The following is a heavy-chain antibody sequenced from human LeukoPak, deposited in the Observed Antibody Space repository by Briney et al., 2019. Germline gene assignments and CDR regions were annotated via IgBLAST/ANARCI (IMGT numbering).Heavy chain of an antibody. CDR2: IYSSGST. Sequence: SETLSLTCTVSGGSISSYFWSWIRQPPGKGLEWIGYIYSSGSTNYNPSLKSRVTISVDTSKNQFSLKLSSVTAADTAVYYCARVYSGSYGYYYYYMDVWGKGTTVTVSS. CDR1: GGSISSYF. CDR3: ARVYSGSYGYYYYYMDV. J-gene: IGHJ6*03. D-gene: IGHD3-10*02. V-gene: IGHV4-59*01.